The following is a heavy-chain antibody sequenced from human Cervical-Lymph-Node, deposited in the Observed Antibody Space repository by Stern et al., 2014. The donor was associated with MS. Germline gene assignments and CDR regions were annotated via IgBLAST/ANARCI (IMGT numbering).Heavy chain of an antibody. V-gene: IGHV3-33*01. J-gene: IGHJ4*02. CDR2: VWYDGKSR. Sequence: VQLLESGGGVVQPGKSLRLSCAASGFTFSSFGMHWVRQAPGKGLEWVAVVWYDGKSRYYGDSVKGRFTISRDNSKNTLYLHMNTLRAEDTAVYYCARETDQFFDYLGQGTPVTVSS. D-gene: IGHD5-24*01. CDR3: ARETDQFFDY. CDR1: GFTFSSFG.